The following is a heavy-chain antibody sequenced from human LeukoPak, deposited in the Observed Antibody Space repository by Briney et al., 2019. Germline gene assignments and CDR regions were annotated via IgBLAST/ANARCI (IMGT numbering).Heavy chain of an antibody. J-gene: IGHJ5*02. CDR2: MYYSGST. D-gene: IGHD3-3*01. V-gene: IGHV4-39*07. CDR3: ARDSRNYDFWSGYYTRGFDP. CDR1: GGSISSYY. Sequence: SETLSLTCTVSGGSISSYYWSWIRQPPGKGLEWIGSMYYSGSTYYNPSLKSRVTISVDTSKNQFSLKLSSVTAADTAVYYCARDSRNYDFWSGYYTRGFDPWGQGTLVTVSS.